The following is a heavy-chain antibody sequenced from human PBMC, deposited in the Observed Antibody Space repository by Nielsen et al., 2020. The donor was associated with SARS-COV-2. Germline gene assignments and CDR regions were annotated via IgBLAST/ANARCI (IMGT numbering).Heavy chain of an antibody. CDR2: MNPNSGNT. Sequence: ASVKVSCKASGYTFTSYDINWVRQATGQGLEWMGWMNPNSGNTGYAQKFQGRVTMTRNTSISTAYMELSSLRSEDTAVCYCARGILTGYYNVISGEVYYYGMDVWGQGTTVTVSS. J-gene: IGHJ6*02. V-gene: IGHV1-8*01. D-gene: IGHD3-9*01. CDR1: GYTFTSYD. CDR3: ARGILTGYYNVISGEVYYYGMDV.